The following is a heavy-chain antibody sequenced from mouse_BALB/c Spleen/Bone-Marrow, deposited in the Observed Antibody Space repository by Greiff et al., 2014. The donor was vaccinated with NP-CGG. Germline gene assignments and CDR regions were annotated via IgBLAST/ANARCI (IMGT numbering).Heavy chain of an antibody. CDR3: AAYYYGSSHGFAY. V-gene: IGHV14-3*02. J-gene: IGHJ3*01. CDR1: GFNIKDTY. Sequence: VQLQQSGAELVKPGASVKLSCTASGFNIKDTYMHWVKQRPEQGLVWIGRIDPANGNTKYDPQFQGKATITADTSSNTAYLQLSSLTSEDTAVYYCAAYYYGSSHGFAYWGQGTLVTVSA. D-gene: IGHD1-1*01. CDR2: IDPANGNT.